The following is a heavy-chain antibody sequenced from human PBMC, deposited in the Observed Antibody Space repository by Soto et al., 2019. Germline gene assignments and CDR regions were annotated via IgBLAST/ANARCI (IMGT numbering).Heavy chain of an antibody. CDR3: ASRPIDYGEYVTGLYYGMDV. D-gene: IGHD4-17*01. Sequence: SETLSLTCTVSGGSISRYYWSWIRQPPGKGLEWIGYMYNTGSTVYNPPFKSRVTISVDTSKNQFSLKLSSVTAADTAVYYCASRPIDYGEYVTGLYYGMDVWGQGTTVTVSS. CDR2: MYNTGST. J-gene: IGHJ6*02. V-gene: IGHV4-59*08. CDR1: GGSISRYY.